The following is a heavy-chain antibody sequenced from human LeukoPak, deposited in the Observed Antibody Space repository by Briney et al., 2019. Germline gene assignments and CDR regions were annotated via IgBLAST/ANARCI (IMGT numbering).Heavy chain of an antibody. CDR2: IDQHGREK. CDR3: ARDIRPFDY. D-gene: IGHD3-3*02. CDR1: GFTFSNAW. Sequence: GGSLRLSCAASGFTFSNAWMSWVRQAPGKGLEWLANIDQHGREKHYVDSVKGRFTISRDNAKNSLYLQMNSLRGEDTAVYYCARDIRPFDYWGQGTLVTVSS. V-gene: IGHV3-7*05. J-gene: IGHJ4*02.